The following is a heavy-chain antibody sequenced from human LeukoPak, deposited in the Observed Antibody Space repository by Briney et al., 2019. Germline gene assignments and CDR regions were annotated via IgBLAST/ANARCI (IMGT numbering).Heavy chain of an antibody. CDR1: GYTFSDHW. D-gene: IGHD6-19*01. J-gene: IGHJ4*02. CDR2: IYIGDFDT. Sequence: GESLQISCQAFGYTFSDHWIVWVRQMPGKGLEWMGVIYIGDFDTRYNPSFQGQVTISADKSINTAYLQWSSLKASDSAMYFCARHSSYTSGWPLDYWGQGTLVTVSS. CDR3: ARHSSYTSGWPLDY. V-gene: IGHV5-51*01.